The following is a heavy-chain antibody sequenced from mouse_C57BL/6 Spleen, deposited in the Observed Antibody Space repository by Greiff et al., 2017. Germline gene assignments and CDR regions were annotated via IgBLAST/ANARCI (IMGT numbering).Heavy chain of an antibody. CDR2: IDPNSGGT. J-gene: IGHJ4*01. CDR1: GYTFTSYW. Sequence: VQLQQPGAELVKPGASVKLSCKASGYTFTSYWMHWVKQRPGRGLEWIGRIDPNSGGTKYNEKFKSKATLTVDKPSSTAYMQLSSLTSEDSAVYDWARNDYDYVGDAMDYWGQGTSVTVSS. V-gene: IGHV1-72*01. CDR3: ARNDYDYVGDAMDY. D-gene: IGHD2-4*01.